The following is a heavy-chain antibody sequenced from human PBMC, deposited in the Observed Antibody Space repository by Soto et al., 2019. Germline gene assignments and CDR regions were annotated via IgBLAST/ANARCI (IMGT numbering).Heavy chain of an antibody. Sequence: KQSQTLSLTCAISGDSVSTNSAAWNWIRQSPSRGLEWLGRTFYRSKWYNDYAVSVKSRITISPDTSKNQFSLQLNSVTPEDTAMYFCARAESMVRGVIPYRGFDPWGQGTLVTVSS. V-gene: IGHV6-1*01. CDR1: GDSVSTNSAA. CDR3: ARAESMVRGVIPYRGFDP. D-gene: IGHD3-10*01. CDR2: TFYRSKWYN. J-gene: IGHJ5*02.